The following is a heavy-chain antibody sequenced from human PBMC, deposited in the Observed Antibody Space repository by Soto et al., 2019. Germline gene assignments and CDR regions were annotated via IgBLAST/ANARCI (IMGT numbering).Heavy chain of an antibody. J-gene: IGHJ4*02. CDR2: IKSGEIGI. V-gene: IGHV3-74*01. D-gene: IGHD3-9*01. CDR3: AMGGADILTGPLDY. Sequence: EVQLVESGGGLVQPGGSLRLSCAASGFIFSNYWMHWVRQAPGKGLVWVSRIKSGEIGISYADSVKGRFTISRDNAKNALYLQMNGLRVEDLAVYYCAMGGADILTGPLDYWGQGTPVTVS. CDR1: GFIFSNYW.